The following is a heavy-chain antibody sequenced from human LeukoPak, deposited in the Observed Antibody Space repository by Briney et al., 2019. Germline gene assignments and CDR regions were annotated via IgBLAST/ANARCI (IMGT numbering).Heavy chain of an antibody. CDR1: GFTLSSYS. CDR3: AREIYDSSGYYDY. Sequence: PGGSLRLSCAASGFTLSSYSMNWVRQAPGKGLEWVSYISSSSTIYYADSVKGRFTISRDNAKNSLYLQMNSLRAEDTAVYYCAREIYDSSGYYDYWGQGTLVTVSS. J-gene: IGHJ4*02. V-gene: IGHV3-48*01. CDR2: ISSSSTI. D-gene: IGHD3-22*01.